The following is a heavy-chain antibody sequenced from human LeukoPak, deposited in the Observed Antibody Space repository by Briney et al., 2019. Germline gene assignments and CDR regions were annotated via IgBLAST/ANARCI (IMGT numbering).Heavy chain of an antibody. J-gene: IGHJ6*03. CDR2: ISYDGSNK. CDR1: GFTFSDYY. Sequence: GGSLRLSCAASGFTFSDYYMSWIRQAPGKGLEWVAVISYDGSNKYYADSVKGRFTISRDNSKNTLYLQMNSLRPEDTAVYFCAKDLEQLLVYYHYFYMDVWGKGTTVTVSS. V-gene: IGHV3-30*18. CDR3: AKDLEQLLVYYHYFYMDV. D-gene: IGHD6-13*01.